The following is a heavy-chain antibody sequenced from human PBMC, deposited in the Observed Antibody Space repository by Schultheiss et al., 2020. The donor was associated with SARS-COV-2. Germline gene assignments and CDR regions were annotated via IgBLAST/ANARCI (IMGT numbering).Heavy chain of an antibody. CDR1: GFTFSSYA. CDR2: ISGSGGST. D-gene: IGHD3-9*01. Sequence: GGSLRLSCAASGFTFSSYAMSWVRQAPGKGLEWVSAISGSGGSTYYADSVKGRFTISRDNSKNTLYLQMNSLRAEDTAVYYCARDPAPDYDILTGYYGPVYFQHWGQGTLVTVSS. V-gene: IGHV3-23*01. CDR3: ARDPAPDYDILTGYYGPVYFQH. J-gene: IGHJ1*01.